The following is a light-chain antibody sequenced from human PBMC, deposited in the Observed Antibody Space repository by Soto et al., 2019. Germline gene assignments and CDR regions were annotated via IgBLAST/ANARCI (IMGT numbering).Light chain of an antibody. CDR1: NSDVGHYNY. J-gene: IGLJ3*02. Sequence: HSALTQPASVSGSPGQSITISCAGTNSDVGHYNYVSWYQHHPGKAPKLMIYEVTNRPSGVSDRFSGSRSGNTASLTISGLQADDEADYYCSSLTSSNTAVFGGGTKLTVL. CDR2: EVT. V-gene: IGLV2-14*01. CDR3: SSLTSSNTAV.